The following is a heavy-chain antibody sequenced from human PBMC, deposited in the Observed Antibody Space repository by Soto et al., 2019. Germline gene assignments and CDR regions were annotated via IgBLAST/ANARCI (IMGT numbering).Heavy chain of an antibody. CDR1: GFTFDDYA. CDR3: ATHIGDY. J-gene: IGHJ4*02. Sequence: EVQLVESGGGLVQPGRSLRLSCAASGFTFDDYAMHWVRQAPGKGLEWVSGISWNSGSIGYADSVKGRFTISRDNAKNSLYLLMNCLRAEDTALYYCATHIGDYWGQGTLVTVSS. CDR2: ISWNSGSI. V-gene: IGHV3-9*01.